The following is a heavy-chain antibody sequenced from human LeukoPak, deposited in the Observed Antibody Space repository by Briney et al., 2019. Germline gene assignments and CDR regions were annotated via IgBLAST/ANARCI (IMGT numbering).Heavy chain of an antibody. V-gene: IGHV4-59*01. CDR1: GGSISNYY. Sequence: SETLSLTCTVSGGSISNYYWSWIRQPPGKGLEWIAYINYSGSTNYNPSLKSRVTISVDTSKNHFSLTLSSVTAADTAMYYCARQVTTLDFGYWLLDYWGQGTLVTVSS. CDR2: INYSGST. CDR3: ARQVTTLDFGYWLLDY. D-gene: IGHD3-10*01. J-gene: IGHJ4*02.